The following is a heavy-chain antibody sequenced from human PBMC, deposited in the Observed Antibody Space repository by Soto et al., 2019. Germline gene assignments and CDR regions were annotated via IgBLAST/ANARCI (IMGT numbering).Heavy chain of an antibody. CDR1: GFILSDCA. D-gene: IGHD7-27*01. V-gene: IGHV3-48*01. J-gene: IGHJ6*03. CDR3: ARDLSWGSNWYYYMDV. CDR2: ISSSSSGI. Sequence: EVQLVESGGGLVQPGGSLRLSCATSGFILSDCAMNWVRQAPGKGLEWVSYISSSSSGIDYADSVKGRFTVSSDNARNSRYLQMNRLRAEDTGVYYCARDLSWGSNWYYYMDVWGKGTTGTSSS.